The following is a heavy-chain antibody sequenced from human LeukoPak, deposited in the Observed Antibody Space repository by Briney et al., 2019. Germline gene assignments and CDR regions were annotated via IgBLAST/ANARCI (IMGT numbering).Heavy chain of an antibody. V-gene: IGHV3-11*06. CDR2: ISSSSSYT. J-gene: IGHJ4*02. CDR1: GFTFSDYY. Sequence: GGSLRHSCAASGFTFSDYYMSWIRQAPGKGLEWVSYISSSSSYTNYADSVKGRFTISRDNAKNSLYLQMNSLRAEDTAVYYCARADIAAAGEDYWGQGTLVTVSS. CDR3: ARADIAAAGEDY. D-gene: IGHD6-13*01.